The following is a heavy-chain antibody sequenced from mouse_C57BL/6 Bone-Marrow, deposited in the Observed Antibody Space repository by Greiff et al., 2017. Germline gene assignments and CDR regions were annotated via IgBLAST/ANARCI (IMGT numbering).Heavy chain of an antibody. CDR1: GYTFTSYY. CDR2: INPSNGGT. J-gene: IGHJ2*01. Sequence: QVQLQQPGAELVKPGASVKLSCKASGYTFTSYYMYWVKQRPGQGLEWIGGINPSNGGTNFNEKFKSKATLTVDKSSSTAYMQLSSLTSEDSAVYYCTREGYSYYFDYWGKGTTLTVSS. V-gene: IGHV1S81*02. CDR3: TREGYSYYFDY. D-gene: IGHD2-3*01.